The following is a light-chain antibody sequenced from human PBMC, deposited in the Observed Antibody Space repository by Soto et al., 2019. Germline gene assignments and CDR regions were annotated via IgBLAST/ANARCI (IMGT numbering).Light chain of an antibody. CDR2: ANS. CDR3: QSYDSSPSGYV. CDR1: SSNIGAGYD. Sequence: VLTQPPSVSGAPGQRVTISCTGSSSNIGAGYDVHWYQQLPGTAPKLLIYANSNRPAGVPDRFSGSKSGTSASLAITGLQAEDEADYYCQSYDSSPSGYVFGTGTKVTVL. V-gene: IGLV1-40*01. J-gene: IGLJ1*01.